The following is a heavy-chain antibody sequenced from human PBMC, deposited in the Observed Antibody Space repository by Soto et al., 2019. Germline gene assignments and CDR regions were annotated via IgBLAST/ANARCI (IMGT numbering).Heavy chain of an antibody. J-gene: IGHJ4*02. CDR3: AREAYCGGDCYFDY. Sequence: GASVKVSCKASGGTFSSYAISWVRQAPGQGLEWMGGIIPIFGTANYAQKFQGRVTITADESTSTAYMELSSLRSEDTAVYYCAREAYCGGDCYFDYWGQGTLVTVSS. D-gene: IGHD2-21*02. CDR1: GGTFSSYA. CDR2: IIPIFGTA. V-gene: IGHV1-69*13.